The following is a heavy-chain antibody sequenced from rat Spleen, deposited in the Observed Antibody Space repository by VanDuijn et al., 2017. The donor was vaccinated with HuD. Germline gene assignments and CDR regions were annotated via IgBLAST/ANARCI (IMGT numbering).Heavy chain of an antibody. CDR2: ISYAGSST. CDR1: GITFSSFA. CDR3: ATDGYYDGTYYSVYVMDA. V-gene: IGHV5-17*01. J-gene: IGHJ4*01. D-gene: IGHD1-12*02. Sequence: EVQLVESGGGLVQPGRSLKLSCAASGITFSSFAMACVRQAPKKGLELVATISYAGSSTYYRDSVKGRFTISRDNAKSTLYLQVDSLRSEDTAIYYCATDGYYDGTYYSVYVMDAWGQGASVTVSS.